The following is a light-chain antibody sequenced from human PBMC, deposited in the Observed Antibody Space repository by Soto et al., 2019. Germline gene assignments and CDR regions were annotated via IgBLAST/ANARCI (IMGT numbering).Light chain of an antibody. CDR3: QQYYSYPIT. Sequence: EIVMTQSPATLSVSPGESVTLSCRASQSVSSKLAWYQQKPGQAPRLLIYDVSTRATGIAARFSGSGSGTEFTLTISSLQSEDFATYYCQQYYSYPITFGQGTRLEIK. V-gene: IGKV3-15*01. CDR1: QSVSSK. J-gene: IGKJ5*01. CDR2: DVS.